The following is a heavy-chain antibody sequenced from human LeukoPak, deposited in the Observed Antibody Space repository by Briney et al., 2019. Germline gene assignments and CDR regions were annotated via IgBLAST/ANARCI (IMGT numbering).Heavy chain of an antibody. CDR2: IYHSGST. CDR3: ARVHDYYGSGSYYRGHFDY. D-gene: IGHD3-10*01. CDR1: GGSISSYY. Sequence: SETLSLTCTVSGGSISSYYWSWIRQPPGKGLEWIGYIYHSGSTYYNPSLKSRVTISVDRSKNQFSLKLSSVTAADTAVYYCARVHDYYGSGSYYRGHFDYWGQGTLVTVSS. V-gene: IGHV4-59*12. J-gene: IGHJ4*02.